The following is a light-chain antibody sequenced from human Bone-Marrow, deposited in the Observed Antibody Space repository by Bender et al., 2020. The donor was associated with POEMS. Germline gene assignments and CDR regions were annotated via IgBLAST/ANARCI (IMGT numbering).Light chain of an antibody. J-gene: IGLJ3*02. Sequence: QSVLTQPPSASGTPGQRVTISCSGSSSNIGSNSVFWFQLLPGTAPKLLIYRNNQRPSGVPDRFSGSKSGISASLAISGLQSEDEADYYCAAWEDSLNGWVFGGGTKLTVL. CDR3: AAWEDSLNGWV. CDR1: SSNIGSNS. V-gene: IGLV1-44*01. CDR2: RNN.